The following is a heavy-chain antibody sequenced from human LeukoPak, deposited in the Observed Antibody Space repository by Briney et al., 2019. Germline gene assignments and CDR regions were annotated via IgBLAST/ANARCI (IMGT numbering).Heavy chain of an antibody. CDR2: ISSNGGST. CDR3: AKARTMGDCSGGSCFYYFDY. D-gene: IGHD2-15*01. CDR1: GFTFSSYA. J-gene: IGHJ4*02. Sequence: GGSLRLSCAASGFTFSSYAMHWVRQAPGKGLEYVSAISSNGGSTYYANSVKGRFTISRDNAKNSLYLQMNSLRAEDTALYYCAKARTMGDCSGGSCFYYFDYWGQGTLVTVSS. V-gene: IGHV3-64*01.